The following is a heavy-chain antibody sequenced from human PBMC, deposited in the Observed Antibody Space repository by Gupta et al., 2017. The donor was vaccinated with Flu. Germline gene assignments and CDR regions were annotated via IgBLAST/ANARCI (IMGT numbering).Heavy chain of an antibody. V-gene: IGHV1-69*06. Sequence: QVQLVQSGAEVKKPGSSVKVSCKASGGTFSSYAISWVRQAPGQGLEWMGGIIPIFGTANYAQKFQGRVTITADKSTSTAYMELSSLRSEDTAVYYYARTDSSISLRYSGSYSAFDIWGQGTMVTVSS. D-gene: IGHD1-26*01. CDR3: ARTDSSISLRYSGSYSAFDI. CDR1: GGTFSSYA. J-gene: IGHJ3*02. CDR2: IIPIFGTA.